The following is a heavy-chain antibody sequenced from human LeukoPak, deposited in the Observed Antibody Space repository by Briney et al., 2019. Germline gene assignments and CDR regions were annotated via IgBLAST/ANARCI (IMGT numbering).Heavy chain of an antibody. CDR1: GYTFTSYY. J-gene: IGHJ5*02. V-gene: IGHV1-46*01. Sequence: ASVKVSCKASGYTFTSYYIHWVRQAPGQGLEWMGIINPSGGSTSYAQNFQGRVAMTRDTSTSTVYMELSSLRSEDTAVYYCAAVPAAIGGWFDPWGQGTLVTVSS. CDR3: AAVPAAIGGWFDP. D-gene: IGHD2-2*01. CDR2: INPSGGST.